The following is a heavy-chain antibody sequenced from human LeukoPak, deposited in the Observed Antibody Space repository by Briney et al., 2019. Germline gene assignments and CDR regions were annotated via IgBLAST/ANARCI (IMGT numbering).Heavy chain of an antibody. CDR2: ISGSGGST. CDR1: GGPFSGYY. CDR3: AKVKSNYPDY. J-gene: IGHJ4*02. V-gene: IGHV3-23*01. Sequence: ETLSLTCAVYGGPFSGYYWSWIRQPPGKGLEWVSAISGSGGSTYYADSVKGRFTISRDNSKNTLYLQMNSLRAEDTAVYYCAKVKSNYPDYWGQGTLVTVSS. D-gene: IGHD4-4*01.